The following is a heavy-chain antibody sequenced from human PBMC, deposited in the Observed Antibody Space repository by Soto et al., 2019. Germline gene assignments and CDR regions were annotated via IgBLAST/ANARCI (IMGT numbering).Heavy chain of an antibody. CDR2: IIPIFGTA. J-gene: IGHJ6*02. CDR3: ARGRWLQGDYYHYGMDV. CDR1: GGTFSSYA. Sequence: GASVKVSCKASGGTFSSYAISWVRQAPGQGLEWMGGIIPIFGTANYAQKFQGRVTITADESTSTAYMELSSLRSEDTAVYYCARGRWLQGDYYHYGMDVWGQGTTVTVSS. V-gene: IGHV1-69*13. D-gene: IGHD5-12*01.